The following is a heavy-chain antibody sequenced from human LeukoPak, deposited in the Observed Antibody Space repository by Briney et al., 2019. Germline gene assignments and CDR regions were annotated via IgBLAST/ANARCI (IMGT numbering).Heavy chain of an antibody. J-gene: IGHJ4*02. CDR2: VSTDESNT. CDR1: GLTFSCYW. D-gene: IGHD2-8*01. V-gene: IGHV3-74*01. CDR3: VRGCTNGECNIVGFDN. Sequence: GGSLRLSCAVSGLTFSCYWMHWVRQAPGKGLVCVSPVSTDESNTSYADSVKGRFTISRDNAKNTLYLQMNSLRTEDTGVFYCVRGCTNGECNIVGFDNWGQGTLVTVSS.